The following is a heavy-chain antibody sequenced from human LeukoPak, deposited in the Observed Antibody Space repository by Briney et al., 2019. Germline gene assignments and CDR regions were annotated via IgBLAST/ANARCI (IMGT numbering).Heavy chain of an antibody. J-gene: IGHJ4*02. CDR1: GFSFSGHW. CDR3: ARGPNSNWSGLDF. CDR2: ISPTGSTT. V-gene: IGHV3-74*01. D-gene: IGHD6-6*01. Sequence: GGSLRLSCTASGFSFSGHWMHWARQLPGKGLVWVSRISPTGSTTSYADSVKGRFTVSRDNAKNTLYLQVNNLRAEDTAVYYCARGPNSNWSGLDFWGQGTLLTDSS.